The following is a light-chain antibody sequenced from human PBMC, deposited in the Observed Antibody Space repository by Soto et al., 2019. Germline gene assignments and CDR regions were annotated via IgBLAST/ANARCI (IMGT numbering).Light chain of an antibody. CDR1: SSDVGGYNY. CDR3: NSYTDSTSPYVL. V-gene: IGLV2-14*01. J-gene: IGLJ2*01. Sequence: QSALTQPASVSGSLGQSITISCTGTSSDVGGYNYVSWYQQHPGEAPKLMIYEVSNRPSGVSNRFSGSKSGNTASLTNSGIQAEDEADYDCNSYTDSTSPYVLFGGGTKLTVL. CDR2: EVS.